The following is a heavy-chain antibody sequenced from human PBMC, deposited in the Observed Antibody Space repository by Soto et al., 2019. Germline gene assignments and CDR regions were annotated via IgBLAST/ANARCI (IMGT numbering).Heavy chain of an antibody. CDR3: ARTGVWGSYRYTHYSFDY. Sequence: KLPETLSLTCAVYGGSFSGYYWSWIRQPPGKGLEWIGEINHSGSTNYNPSLKSRVTISVDTSKNQFSLKLSSVTAADTAVYYCARTGVWGSYRYTHYSFDYWGQGTLVTVSS. D-gene: IGHD3-16*02. CDR1: GGSFSGYY. V-gene: IGHV4-34*01. CDR2: INHSGST. J-gene: IGHJ4*02.